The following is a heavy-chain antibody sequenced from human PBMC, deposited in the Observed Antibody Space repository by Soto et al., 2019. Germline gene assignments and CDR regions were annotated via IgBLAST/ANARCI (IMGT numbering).Heavy chain of an antibody. CDR2: ISSRASAI. J-gene: IGHJ4*02. CDR1: GFTFSDYY. V-gene: IGHV3-11*01. Sequence: GSLRLSCAASGFTFSDYYMCWIRQAPGKGLEWVSYISSRASAIYYADSVKGRFTISRDNAKNSLYLQMNSLRAEDTAVYYCARELIAVAGSYFDYWGQGSLVTV. CDR3: ARELIAVAGSYFDY. D-gene: IGHD6-19*01.